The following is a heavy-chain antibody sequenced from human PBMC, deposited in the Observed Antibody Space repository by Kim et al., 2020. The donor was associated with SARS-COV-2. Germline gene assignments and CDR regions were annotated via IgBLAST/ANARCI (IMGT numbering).Heavy chain of an antibody. CDR3: AKRTVYGSGSSHFDS. D-gene: IGHD3-10*01. Sequence: GGSLRLSCAASGFTFSTYAMSWVRQAPGMGLEWVSGISGSGGSTYYADSVKGRFTISRDNSNNTLYLQMNSLRAEDMAVYYCAKRTVYGSGSSHFDSWGQGTLVTVSS. CDR2: ISGSGGST. CDR1: GFTFSTYA. V-gene: IGHV3-23*01. J-gene: IGHJ4*02.